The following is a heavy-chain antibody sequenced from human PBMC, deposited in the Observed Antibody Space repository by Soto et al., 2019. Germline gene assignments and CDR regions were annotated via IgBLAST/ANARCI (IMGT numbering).Heavy chain of an antibody. CDR2: IIPIFGTA. J-gene: IGHJ3*02. V-gene: IGHV1-69*06. D-gene: IGHD3-16*02. CDR1: GGTFSSYA. Sequence: SVKVSCKASGGTFSSYAISWVRQAPGQGLEWMGEIIPIFGTANYAQKFQGRVTITADKSTSTAYMGLSSLRSEDTAVYYCASAGYPTPNAFDIWGQGTMVTVSS. CDR3: ASAGYPTPNAFDI.